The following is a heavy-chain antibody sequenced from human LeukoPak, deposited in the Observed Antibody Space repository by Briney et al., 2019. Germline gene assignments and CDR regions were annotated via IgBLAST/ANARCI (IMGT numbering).Heavy chain of an antibody. CDR1: GGSVSSGSYY. CDR2: IYYSGST. V-gene: IGHV4-61*01. Sequence: SETLSLTCTVSGGSVSSGSYYWSWIRQPPGKGLEWIGYIYYSGSTNYNPSLKSRVTISVDTSKNQFSLKLSSVTAADTAVYYCARERYYDSSGPFDYWGQGTLATVSS. CDR3: ARERYYDSSGPFDY. D-gene: IGHD3-22*01. J-gene: IGHJ4*02.